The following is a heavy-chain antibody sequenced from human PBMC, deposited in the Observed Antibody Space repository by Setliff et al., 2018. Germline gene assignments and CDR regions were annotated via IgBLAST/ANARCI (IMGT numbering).Heavy chain of an antibody. Sequence: GGSLRLSCAASRFTFSNYAMSWVRQAPGKGLEWVSAISASGRTTYSADSVKGRFTISRDNSKNTLSLQMNSLRAEDTAVYYCARGKGNGSGGYFGYDPFDVWGQGTLVTVSS. D-gene: IGHD3-22*01. CDR2: ISASGRTT. CDR3: ARGKGNGSGGYFGYDPFDV. J-gene: IGHJ3*01. CDR1: RFTFSNYA. V-gene: IGHV3-23*01.